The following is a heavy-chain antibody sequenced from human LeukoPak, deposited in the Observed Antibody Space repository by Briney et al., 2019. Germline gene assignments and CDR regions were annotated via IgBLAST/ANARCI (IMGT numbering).Heavy chain of an antibody. CDR3: TTGDLRPGTFDI. J-gene: IGHJ3*02. D-gene: IGHD2-21*01. V-gene: IGHV4-4*07. CDR2: IYTSGST. Sequence: PSETLSLTCTVSGASISSYYWSWMRQAAGKGLEWLGRIYTSGSTSYNPSLRSRVTMSVDTSKNQFSLKLRSVTAADTAVYYCTTGDLRPGTFDIWGLGKVVTVSS. CDR1: GASISSYY.